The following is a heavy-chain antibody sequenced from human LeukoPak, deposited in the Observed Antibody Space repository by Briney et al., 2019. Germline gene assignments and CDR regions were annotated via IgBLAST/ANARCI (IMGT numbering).Heavy chain of an antibody. V-gene: IGHV3-33*01. Sequence: PGGSLRLSCAASGFTFSSYGMHWVRQAPGKGLEWVAGIWYDGSNKYYADSVKGRFTISRDNSKNTLYLQMNSLRAEDTAVYYCARDLEQRGYSYGYSYWGQGTLVTVSS. CDR2: IWYDGSNK. D-gene: IGHD5-18*01. CDR3: ARDLEQRGYSYGYSY. J-gene: IGHJ4*02. CDR1: GFTFSSYG.